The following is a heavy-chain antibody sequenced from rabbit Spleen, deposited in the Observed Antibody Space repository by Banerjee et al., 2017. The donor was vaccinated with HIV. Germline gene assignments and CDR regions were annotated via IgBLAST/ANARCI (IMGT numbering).Heavy chain of an antibody. CDR1: GFSFIDYG. CDR2: IWTGSSATT. J-gene: IGHJ4*01. Sequence: QEQLEESGGDLVKPGASLTVTCTASGFSFIDYGMYWVRQAPGKGLEWIGYIWTGSSATTYYASWAKGRFTISSHNAQNTLYLQLSSLTAADTATYFCVRDQAGDGDYGPYYLNLWGQGTLVTV. V-gene: IGHV1S45*01. D-gene: IGHD2-1*01. CDR3: VRDQAGDGDYGPYYLNL.